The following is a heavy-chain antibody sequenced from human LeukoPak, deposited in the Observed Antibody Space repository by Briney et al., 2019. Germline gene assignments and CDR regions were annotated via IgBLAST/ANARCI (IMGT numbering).Heavy chain of an antibody. V-gene: IGHV6-1*01. CDR3: ARGFLKLYFDF. CDR1: GDSVSSNSAP. D-gene: IGHD6-25*01. CDR2: TYYRSKWYT. Sequence: SVPTLVKPSQTLSLTCAISGDSVSSNSAPWNWIRQSPSKGLEWLGRTYYRSKWYTESAPSVKSRITINPDTSKNQFSLQLNSVTPEDTAVYYCARGFLKLYFDFWGQGTLVTVSS. J-gene: IGHJ4*02.